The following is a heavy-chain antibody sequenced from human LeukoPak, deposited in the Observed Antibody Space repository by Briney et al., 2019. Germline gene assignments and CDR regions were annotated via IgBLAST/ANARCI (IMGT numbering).Heavy chain of an antibody. J-gene: IGHJ6*02. CDR3: ARVGEGRGYSYGYRGHYYYYGMDV. Sequence: PGRSLRLSCAASGFTFSSYGMHWVRQAPGQGLEWVAVIWYDGSNKYYADSVKGRFTISRDNSKNTLYLQMNSLRAEDTAVYYCARVGEGRGYSYGYRGHYYYYGMDVWGQGTTVTVSS. CDR2: IWYDGSNK. V-gene: IGHV3-33*01. D-gene: IGHD5-18*01. CDR1: GFTFSSYG.